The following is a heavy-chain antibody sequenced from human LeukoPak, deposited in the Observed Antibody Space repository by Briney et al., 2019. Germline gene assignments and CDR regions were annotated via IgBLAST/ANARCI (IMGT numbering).Heavy chain of an antibody. D-gene: IGHD4-17*01. CDR3: ARSHDGQALYYFDY. J-gene: IGHJ4*02. V-gene: IGHV4-59*01. Sequence: SETLSLTCTVSGGSISSYYWSWIRQPPGKGLEWIGYIYYSGSTNYNPSLRSRVTISVDTSKNQFSLKLSSVTAADTAVYYCARSHDGQALYYFDYWGQGTLVTVSS. CDR2: IYYSGST. CDR1: GGSISSYY.